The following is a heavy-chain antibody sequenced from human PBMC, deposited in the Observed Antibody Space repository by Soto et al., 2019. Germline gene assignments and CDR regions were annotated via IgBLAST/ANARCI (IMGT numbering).Heavy chain of an antibody. J-gene: IGHJ4*02. D-gene: IGHD6-19*01. CDR3: ATLWAGNFDY. CDR1: CGSSISSSYY. V-gene: IGHV4-39*01. Sequence: ASETLSLTCTFSCGSSISSSYYWGWIRQPPGKGLEWIGSIYYSGSTYYNPSLKSRVTISVDTSKNQFSLKLSSVTAADTAVYYCATLWAGNFDYWGQGTLVTVSS. CDR2: IYYSGST.